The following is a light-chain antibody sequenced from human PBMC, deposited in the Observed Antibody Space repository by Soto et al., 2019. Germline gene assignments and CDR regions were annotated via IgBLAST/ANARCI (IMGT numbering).Light chain of an antibody. CDR2: DVS. J-gene: IGKJ1*01. CDR3: QEYTTYSRT. CDR1: QSISRW. V-gene: IGKV1-5*01. Sequence: DIQVTQSPSTLSASVGDRVTITCRVRQSISRWLAWYQQKPGKAPTVLIYDVSTLESGVPSRFSGGGSGTEFTLTITSLHPDAFATYYCQEYTTYSRTFGQGTKVEVK.